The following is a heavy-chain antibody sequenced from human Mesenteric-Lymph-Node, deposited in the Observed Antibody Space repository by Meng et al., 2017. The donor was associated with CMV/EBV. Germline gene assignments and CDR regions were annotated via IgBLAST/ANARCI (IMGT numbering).Heavy chain of an antibody. V-gene: IGHV1-69*08. D-gene: IGHD3-3*01. CDR1: GGTFTSET. J-gene: IGHJ6*02. Sequence: SVKVSCKASGGTFTSETISWVRQAPGQGLEWMGRITPILGTPNYSQKFQGRVTITADISTSTAYMELSSLRSGDTAVYYCARDGDVYDFWSGNYYYYGMDVWGQGTTVTVSS. CDR3: ARDGDVYDFWSGNYYYYGMDV. CDR2: ITPILGTP.